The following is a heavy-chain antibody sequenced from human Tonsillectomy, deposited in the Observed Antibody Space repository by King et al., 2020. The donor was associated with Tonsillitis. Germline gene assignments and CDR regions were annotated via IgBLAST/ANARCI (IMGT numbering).Heavy chain of an antibody. V-gene: IGHV3-30-3*01. CDR1: GVTFSRYA. CDR3: ARDVGGRSGPLDY. CDR2: ISYDGSNK. J-gene: IGHJ4*02. Sequence: VQLVESGGGVVQPGRSLRLSCAASGVTFSRYAMHWVRQAPGKGLEWVAVISYDGSNKYYADSVKARFTIFRDNSKKILYLQMNSLGAEDTAVYYCARDVGGRSGPLDYWGQGTLVTVSS. D-gene: IGHD3-10*01.